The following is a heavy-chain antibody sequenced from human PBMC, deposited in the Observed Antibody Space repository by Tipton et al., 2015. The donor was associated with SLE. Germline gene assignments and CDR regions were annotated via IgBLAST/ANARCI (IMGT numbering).Heavy chain of an antibody. CDR1: GFTLSSYA. V-gene: IGHV3-23*01. CDR2: ISGSGGRT. Sequence: SLRLSCAASGFTLSSYAMSWVRQAPGKGLEWVSAISGSGGRTYYADSVKGRFTISRDNSHNTLYLQMNSLRAEDTAVYYCARNRVTMIVVVPEWFDPWGQGTLVTVSS. CDR3: ARNRVTMIVVVPEWFDP. J-gene: IGHJ5*02. D-gene: IGHD3-22*01.